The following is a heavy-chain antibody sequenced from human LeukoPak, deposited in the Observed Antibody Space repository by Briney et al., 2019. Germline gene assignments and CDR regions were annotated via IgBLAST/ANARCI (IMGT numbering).Heavy chain of an antibody. V-gene: IGHV4-31*03. Sequence: SETLSLTCTVSGGSISSSSYYWGWIRQHPGKGLEWIEYIYYSGSTYYNPSLKSRVTISVDTSKNQFSLKLSSVTAADTAVYYCARSYTMPYDYWGQGTLVTVSS. D-gene: IGHD2-2*01. CDR3: ARSYTMPYDY. J-gene: IGHJ4*02. CDR1: GGSISSSSYY. CDR2: IYYSGST.